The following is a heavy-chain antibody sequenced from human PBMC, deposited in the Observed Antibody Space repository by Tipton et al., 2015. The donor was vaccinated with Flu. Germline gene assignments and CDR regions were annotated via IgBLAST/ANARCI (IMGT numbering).Heavy chain of an antibody. Sequence: TLSLTCTVSGGSISSGSYFWGWIRHPAGEGLEWIGHICTSGSTNYNPSLKSRLTLSVDTSKNQFSLRLTSVTATDTALYYCARHERGVSTFPWGQGTLVTVSS. D-gene: IGHD5/OR15-5a*01. V-gene: IGHV4-61*09. CDR1: GGSISSGSYF. CDR2: ICTSGST. J-gene: IGHJ5*02. CDR3: ARHERGVSTFP.